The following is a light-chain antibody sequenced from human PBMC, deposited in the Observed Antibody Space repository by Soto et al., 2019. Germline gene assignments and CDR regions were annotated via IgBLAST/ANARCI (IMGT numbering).Light chain of an antibody. CDR1: QSVSSY. Sequence: EIVLTQSPATVSLSRGGVATAAGMASQSVSSYLAWYQQKPGQAPRLLIYDASNRATGIPDRFGGSGSGTDFTLTISSLEPEDFAVYYCQQRANWPLTFGGGTKV. J-gene: IGKJ4*01. CDR3: QQRANWPLT. CDR2: DAS. V-gene: IGKV3-11*01.